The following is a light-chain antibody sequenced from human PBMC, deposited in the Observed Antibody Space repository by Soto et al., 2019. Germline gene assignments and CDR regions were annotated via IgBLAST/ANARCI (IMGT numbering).Light chain of an antibody. CDR3: QQHSHWPPWT. J-gene: IGKJ5*01. V-gene: IGKV3-11*01. CDR1: QSVSNY. Sequence: EIVLTQSPATLSLSPGERATLSCRASQSVSNYLAWYQQRPGQAPRLIIYDASNRAPGIPARFSGSGSGTDFTLSISNLEPEDFAVYYCQQHSHWPPWTFGQGTRLEIK. CDR2: DAS.